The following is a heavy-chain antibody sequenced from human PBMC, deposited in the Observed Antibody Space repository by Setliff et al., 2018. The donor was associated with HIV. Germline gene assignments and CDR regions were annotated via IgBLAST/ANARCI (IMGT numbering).Heavy chain of an antibody. CDR3: ARDRHYSGLGSYGP. CDR1: GGSFGDYH. D-gene: IGHD3-10*01. Sequence: LSLTCTLSGGSFGDYHWSWIRQPAGRGLEWIGRIFRSGTTDYKFSLKSRVTISIDTSRNQFSLRLTSVTAEDTAVYYCARDRHYSGLGSYGPWGPGTLVTVS. V-gene: IGHV4-4*07. CDR2: IFRSGTT. J-gene: IGHJ5*02.